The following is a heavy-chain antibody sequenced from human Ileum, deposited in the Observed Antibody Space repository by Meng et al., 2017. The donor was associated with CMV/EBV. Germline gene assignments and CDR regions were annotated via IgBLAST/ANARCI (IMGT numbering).Heavy chain of an antibody. CDR3: ARASIVGARLLDY. D-gene: IGHD1-26*01. J-gene: IGHJ4*02. V-gene: IGHV4-4*02. Sequence: VSGGSISSSNWWSWVRQPPGKGLEWIGEIYHSGSTNYNPSLKSRVTISVDKSKNQFSLKLSSVTAADTAVYYCARASIVGARLLDYWGQGTLVTVSS. CDR1: GGSISSSNW. CDR2: IYHSGST.